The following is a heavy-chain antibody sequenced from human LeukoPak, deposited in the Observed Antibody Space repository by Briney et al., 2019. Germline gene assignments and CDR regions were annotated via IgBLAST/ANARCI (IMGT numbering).Heavy chain of an antibody. CDR1: GFTFSSYN. CDR2: INGRGDTT. Sequence: GGSLRLSCAASGFTFSSYNMNWVRQAPGKGLEWVSAINGRGDTTYYADSVKGRFTISRHNSKNTLYLQMNSLRAEDTAVYFCAKRDLWGQGTLVTVSS. CDR3: AKRDL. J-gene: IGHJ4*02. D-gene: IGHD5-24*01. V-gene: IGHV3-23*01.